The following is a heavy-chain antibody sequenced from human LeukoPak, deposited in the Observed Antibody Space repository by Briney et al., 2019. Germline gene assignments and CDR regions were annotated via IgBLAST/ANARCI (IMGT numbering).Heavy chain of an antibody. V-gene: IGHV3-23*01. CDR2: ISGSGGST. CDR1: GFTFSSYA. Sequence: GGSLRLSCAASGFTFSSYAMSWVRQAPGKGLEWVSGISGSGGSTYYADSVEGRITISRDNSKNTLYLQMNSLRAEDTAVYYCAKEGAHCSGGSCYSGYFDYWGQGTLVTVSS. J-gene: IGHJ4*02. D-gene: IGHD2-15*01. CDR3: AKEGAHCSGGSCYSGYFDY.